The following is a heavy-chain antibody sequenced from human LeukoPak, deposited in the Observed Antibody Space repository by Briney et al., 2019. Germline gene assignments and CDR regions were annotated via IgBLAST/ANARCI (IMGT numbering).Heavy chain of an antibody. Sequence: ASVKVSCKASGYTFTSYDINWVRQATGQGLEWMGWMNPNSGNTGYAQKFQGRVTITRNTSISTAYMELSSLRSEDTAVYHCARGGYYDFWSGETNWFDPWGQGTLVTVSS. V-gene: IGHV1-8*03. CDR1: GYTFTSYD. CDR2: MNPNSGNT. D-gene: IGHD3-3*01. J-gene: IGHJ5*02. CDR3: ARGGYYDFWSGETNWFDP.